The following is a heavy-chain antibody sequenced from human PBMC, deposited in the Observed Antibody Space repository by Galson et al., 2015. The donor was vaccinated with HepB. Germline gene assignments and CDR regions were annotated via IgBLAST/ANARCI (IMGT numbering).Heavy chain of an antibody. Sequence: SLRLSCAASGFTVSSNYMSWVRQAPGKGLEWVSVIYSGGSTYYADSVKGRFTISRDNSKNTLYLQMNSLRAEDTAVYYCARDLAGSLHYGAYYYGMDVWGQGTTVTVSS. CDR3: ARDLAGSLHYGAYYYGMDV. V-gene: IGHV3-53*01. J-gene: IGHJ6*02. CDR2: IYSGGST. CDR1: GFTVSSNY. D-gene: IGHD4-17*01.